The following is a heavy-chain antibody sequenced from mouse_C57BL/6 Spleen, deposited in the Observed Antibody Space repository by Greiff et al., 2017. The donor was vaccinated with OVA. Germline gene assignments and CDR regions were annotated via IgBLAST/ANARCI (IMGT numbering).Heavy chain of an antibody. D-gene: IGHD2-4*01. V-gene: IGHV5-4*01. Sequence: EVQLQESGGGLVKPGGSLKLSCAASGFTFSSYAMSWVRQTPEKRLEWVATISDGGSYTYYPDNVKGRFTISRDNAKNNLYLQMSHLKSEDTAMYDCARDPSDYDGAWFAYWGQGTLVTVSA. CDR1: GFTFSSYA. J-gene: IGHJ3*01. CDR2: ISDGGSYT. CDR3: ARDPSDYDGAWFAY.